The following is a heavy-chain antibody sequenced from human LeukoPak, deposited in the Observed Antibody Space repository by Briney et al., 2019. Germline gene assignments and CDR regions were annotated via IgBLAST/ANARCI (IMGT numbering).Heavy chain of an antibody. CDR2: INPSGGST. CDR1: GYTFTSYY. CDR3: ARGGNYDTPTVAGYMDV. D-gene: IGHD3-3*01. J-gene: IGHJ6*03. Sequence: ASVTVSCKASGYTFTSYYMHWVRQAPGQGLEWMGIINPSGGSTSYAQKFQGRVTMTRDMSTSTVYMELSSLRSEDTAVYYCARGGNYDTPTVAGYMDVWGKGTTVTVSS. V-gene: IGHV1-46*01.